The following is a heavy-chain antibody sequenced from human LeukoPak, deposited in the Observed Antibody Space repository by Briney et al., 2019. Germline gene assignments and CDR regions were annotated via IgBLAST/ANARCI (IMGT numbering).Heavy chain of an antibody. V-gene: IGHV1-18*01. Sequence: ASVKVSCKASGDTFTSYGISWVRQAPGQGLEWMGWISAYNGNTNYAQKLQGRVTMTTDTSTSTAYMELRSLRSDDTAVYYCARVELADYGDYYWYFDLWGRGTLVTVSS. D-gene: IGHD4-17*01. J-gene: IGHJ2*01. CDR1: GDTFTSYG. CDR3: ARVELADYGDYYWYFDL. CDR2: ISAYNGNT.